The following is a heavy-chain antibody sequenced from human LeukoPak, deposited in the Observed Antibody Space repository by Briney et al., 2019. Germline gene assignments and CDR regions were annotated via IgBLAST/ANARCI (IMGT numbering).Heavy chain of an antibody. CDR2: ISWNSGSI. CDR3: ARGGSYH. V-gene: IGHV3-9*01. J-gene: IGHJ5*02. CDR1: GFTFDDYA. D-gene: IGHD1-26*01. Sequence: PGRSLRLSCAASGFTFDDYAIHWVRQAPGKGLEWVSGISWNSGSIGYADSVKGRFTISRDNAKNSLYLQMNSLRAEDTAVYYCARGGSYHWGQGTLVTVSS.